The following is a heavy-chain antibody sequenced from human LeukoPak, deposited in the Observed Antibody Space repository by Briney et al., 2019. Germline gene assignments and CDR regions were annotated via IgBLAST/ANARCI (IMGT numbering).Heavy chain of an antibody. CDR1: GYTFTTFD. D-gene: IGHD1-14*01. Sequence: SVKVSCKASGYTFTTFDISWVRQAPGQGLEWMGGIIPIFGTANYAQKFQGRVTITTDESTSTAYMELSSLRSEDTAVYYCAREALSPRRLDYWGQGTLVTVSS. CDR2: IIPIFGTA. V-gene: IGHV1-69*05. CDR3: AREALSPRRLDY. J-gene: IGHJ4*02.